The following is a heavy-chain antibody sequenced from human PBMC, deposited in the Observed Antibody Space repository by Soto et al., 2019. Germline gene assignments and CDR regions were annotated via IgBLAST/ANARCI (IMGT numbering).Heavy chain of an antibody. CDR3: TTEARDYGDLA. CDR1: GFTFSSYW. J-gene: IGHJ5*02. CDR2: INSDGSRT. V-gene: IGHV3-74*01. D-gene: IGHD4-17*01. Sequence: GGSLRLSCAASGFTFSSYWMHWVRQAPGKGLVWVSRINSDGSRTIYADSVKGRFTISRDDSKNTLYLQMNSLKTEDTAVYYCTTEARDYGDLAWGQGTLVTVSS.